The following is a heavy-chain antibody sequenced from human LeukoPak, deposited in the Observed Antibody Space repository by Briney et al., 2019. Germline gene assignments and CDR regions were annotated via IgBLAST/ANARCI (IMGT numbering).Heavy chain of an antibody. V-gene: IGHV3-74*01. J-gene: IGHJ1*01. D-gene: IGHD2-21*01. CDR3: ARAPSEIGGDYPEYFRH. CDR1: GFTFSSYR. Sequence: GGSLRLSCAASGFTFSSYRMHWVRQAPGKGLVWVSRIKGDGSTNYADSVKDRFTTSRNHGNNSVSTRMNSLRAEDTGVYYCARAPSEIGGDYPEYFRHWGEGALGTVSS. CDR2: IKGDGST.